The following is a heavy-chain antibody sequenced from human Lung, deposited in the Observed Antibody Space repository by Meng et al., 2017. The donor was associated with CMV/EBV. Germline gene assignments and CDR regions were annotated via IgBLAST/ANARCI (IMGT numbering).Heavy chain of an antibody. CDR1: GYTFTNSG. V-gene: IGHV1-18*01. CDR2: VNAYNVDT. Sequence: QVLSGGEVKKPRASVKDSCKDAGYTFTNSGITCGGQDPGEGREWLGWVNAYNVDTNYEPTLHGRVTMTTDTSTSTAYVELMSMRSDDTAVYYCARVEVGITSGDYWGQGTLVTVSS. J-gene: IGHJ4*02. CDR3: ARVEVGITSGDY. D-gene: IGHD1-26*01.